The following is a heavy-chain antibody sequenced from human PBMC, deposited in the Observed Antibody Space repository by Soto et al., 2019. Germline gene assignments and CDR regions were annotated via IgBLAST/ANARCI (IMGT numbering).Heavy chain of an antibody. J-gene: IGHJ3*02. D-gene: IGHD6-19*01. CDR1: GFSLSTSGMC. Sequence: GSGPTLVNPTQTLTLTCTFSGFSLSTSGMCVSWIRQPPGKALEWLARIDWDDDKYYSTSLKTRLTISKDTSKNQVVLTMTNMDPVDTATYYCARMDRSGPTSDAFDIWGQGTMVTVSS. CDR3: ARMDRSGPTSDAFDI. V-gene: IGHV2-70*11. CDR2: IDWDDDK.